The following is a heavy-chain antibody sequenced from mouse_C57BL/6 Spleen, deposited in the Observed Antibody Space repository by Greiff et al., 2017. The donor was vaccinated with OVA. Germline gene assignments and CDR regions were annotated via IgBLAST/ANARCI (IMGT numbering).Heavy chain of an antibody. V-gene: IGHV14-1*01. CDR2: IYPGDGDT. J-gene: IGHJ4*01. CDR1: GFTFTDYC. CDR3: TSGSAMDY. Sequence: VQLQQSGAELVRPGASMKLSCTASGFTFTDYCMHWVKQRPEQGLEWIGKIYPGDGDTYYDQKFKGKATMTADTSSNTAYLQLSSLTSEDTAVYYCTSGSAMDYWGQGTSVTVSS. D-gene: IGHD1-3*01.